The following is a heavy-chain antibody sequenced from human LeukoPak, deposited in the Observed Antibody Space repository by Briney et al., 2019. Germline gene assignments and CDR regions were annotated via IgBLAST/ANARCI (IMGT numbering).Heavy chain of an antibody. CDR3: ASMGYCSSTSCNDY. V-gene: IGHV4-39*07. CDR1: GGSISSSSYY. D-gene: IGHD2-2*01. CDR2: IYYSGST. Sequence: SETLSLTCTVSGGSISSSSYYWGWTRQPPGKGLEWIGSIYYSGSTYYNPSLKSRVTISVDTSKNQFSLKLSSVTAADTAVYYCASMGYCSSTSCNDYWGQGTLVTVSS. J-gene: IGHJ4*02.